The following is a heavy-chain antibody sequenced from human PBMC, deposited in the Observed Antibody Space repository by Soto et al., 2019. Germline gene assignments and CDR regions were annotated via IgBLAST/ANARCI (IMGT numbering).Heavy chain of an antibody. CDR3: ARGPPYDFWSGYYWDY. CDR2: IYYSGST. D-gene: IGHD3-3*01. V-gene: IGHV4-59*01. CDR1: GGSISSYY. J-gene: IGHJ4*02. Sequence: SETLSLTCTVSGGSISSYYWSWIRQPPGKGLEWIGYIYYSGSTNYNPSLKSRVTISVDTSKNQFSLKLSSVTAADTAVYYCARGPPYDFWSGYYWDYWGQGTLVTVSS.